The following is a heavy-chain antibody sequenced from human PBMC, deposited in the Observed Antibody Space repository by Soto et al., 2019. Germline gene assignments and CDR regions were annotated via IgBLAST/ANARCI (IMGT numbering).Heavy chain of an antibody. CDR3: AREVVNYYDSSGPFDY. CDR1: GGSIIGYY. Sequence: PSETLSLTCTVSGGSIIGYYWSWIRQPPGKGLEWIGYIYYTGSTNYNPSLKSRVTISVDTSKNQLSLNLSSVTAADTASYYCAREVVNYYDSSGPFDYWGQGTLVTVSS. V-gene: IGHV4-59*12. D-gene: IGHD3-22*01. J-gene: IGHJ4*02. CDR2: IYYTGST.